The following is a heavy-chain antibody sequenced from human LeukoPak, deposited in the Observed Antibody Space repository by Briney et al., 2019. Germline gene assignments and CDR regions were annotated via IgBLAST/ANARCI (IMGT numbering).Heavy chain of an antibody. J-gene: IGHJ4*02. CDR2: VSGTSSYT. CDR3: ARLGTIAAAGTPDY. D-gene: IGHD6-13*01. V-gene: IGHV3-11*06. Sequence: GGSLRLSCAASGFTFSDYYMSWIRQAPGKGLEWVSYVSGTSSYTTYADSVKGRFTISRDNAKNSLYLQMNSLRGEDTAVYYCARLGTIAAAGTPDYWGQGTLVTVSS. CDR1: GFTFSDYY.